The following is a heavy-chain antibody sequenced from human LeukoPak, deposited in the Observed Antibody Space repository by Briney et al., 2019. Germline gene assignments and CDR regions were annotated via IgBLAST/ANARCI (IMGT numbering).Heavy chain of an antibody. J-gene: IGHJ4*02. V-gene: IGHV3-21*01. Sequence: PGGSLRLSCAASGFTFSDYSMDWVRQAPGKGLEWVSSISTSSTYIFYADSVKGRFTISRDNAKNSLYLQMNSLRAEDTAVYYCAKVDPPEELPAAPLWGQGTLVTVSS. CDR1: GFTFSDYS. CDR2: ISTSSTYI. D-gene: IGHD2-2*01. CDR3: AKVDPPEELPAAPL.